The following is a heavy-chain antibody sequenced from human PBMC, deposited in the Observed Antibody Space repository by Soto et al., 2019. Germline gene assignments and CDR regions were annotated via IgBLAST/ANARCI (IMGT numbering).Heavy chain of an antibody. CDR3: ARAPVTAD. V-gene: IGHV3-7*03. Sequence: GGSLRLSCATSGFTLNDYYIRWVRQVPGKGLEWVGNIKGDGSDPHYVDSVKGRFTISRDNAENLIYLQMNHLRVEDTAMYYCARAPVTADWGQGTPVTVSS. J-gene: IGHJ4*02. CDR1: GFTLNDYY. CDR2: IKGDGSDP.